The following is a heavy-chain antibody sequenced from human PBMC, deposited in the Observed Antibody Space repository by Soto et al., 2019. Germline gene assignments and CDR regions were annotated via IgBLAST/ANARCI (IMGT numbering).Heavy chain of an antibody. D-gene: IGHD3-10*01. CDR1: GDTFSFST. CDR2: ANPILSMS. V-gene: IGHV1-69*02. Sequence: QVQMVQSGAEVKKPGSSVKVSCKDSGDTFSFSTINWVRQAPGLGLEWMGRANPILSMSNYAPKFQGRVTMTAGKSTSTAYMELRSLRSEDTAFYYCATSYGSGYRAFDYWGQGALVTVSS. CDR3: ATSYGSGYRAFDY. J-gene: IGHJ4*02.